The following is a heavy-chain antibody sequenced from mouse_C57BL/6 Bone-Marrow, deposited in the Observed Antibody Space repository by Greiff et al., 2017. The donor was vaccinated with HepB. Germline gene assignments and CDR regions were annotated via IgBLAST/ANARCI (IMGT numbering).Heavy chain of an antibody. J-gene: IGHJ3*01. D-gene: IGHD4-1*01. CDR1: GFNIKDDY. V-gene: IGHV14-4*01. CDR2: IDPENGDT. CDR3: TTWRWDEEGAWFAY. Sequence: VQLQQSGAELVRPGASVKLSCTASGFNIKDDYMHWVKQRPEQGLEWIGWIDPENGDTEYASKFQGKATITADTSSNTAYLQLSSLTSEDTAVYYCTTWRWDEEGAWFAYWGQGTLVTVSA.